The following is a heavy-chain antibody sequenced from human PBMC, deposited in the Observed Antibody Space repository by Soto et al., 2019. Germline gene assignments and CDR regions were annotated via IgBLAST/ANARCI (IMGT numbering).Heavy chain of an antibody. V-gene: IGHV4-59*01. J-gene: IGHJ5*02. CDR3: ARGYGGYFHWFDP. CDR1: GGSISSYY. CDR2: IYYSGST. D-gene: IGHD5-12*01. Sequence: PSETLSLTCTVSGGSISSYYWSWIRQPPGKGLEWIGYIYYSGSTNYNPSLKSRVTISVDTSKNQFSLKLSSVTAADTAVYYCARGYGGYFHWFDPWGQGTLVTVSS.